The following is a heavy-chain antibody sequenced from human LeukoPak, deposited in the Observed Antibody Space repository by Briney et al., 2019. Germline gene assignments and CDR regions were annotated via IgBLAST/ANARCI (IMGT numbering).Heavy chain of an antibody. CDR2: INPSGGST. J-gene: IGHJ4*02. Sequence: VASVKVSCKASGYTFTSYYMHWVRQAPGQGREWMGIINPSGGSTSYAQKFQGRVTMTRDTSTSIVYMELSSMRSEDTAVYYCARDQENRSGDYWGQGTLVTVSS. CDR1: GYTFTSYY. CDR3: ARDQENRSGDY. V-gene: IGHV1-46*01. D-gene: IGHD6-19*01.